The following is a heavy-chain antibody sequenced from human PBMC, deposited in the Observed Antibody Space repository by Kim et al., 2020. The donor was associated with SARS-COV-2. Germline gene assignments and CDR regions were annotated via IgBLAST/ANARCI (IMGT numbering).Heavy chain of an antibody. D-gene: IGHD3-9*01. CDR3: AGRHSYYDFLTGYFDY. CDR2: IVGNGDVANGENT. CDR1: GFTINGHV. V-gene: IGHV3-23*01. J-gene: IGHJ4*02. Sequence: GGSLRLSCAASGFTINGHVMSWVRQFPGKGLEWVSGIVGNGDVANGENTYYADSVKGRFTISRDTSKNMVYLQMKSLRVEDTAVYYCAGRHSYYDFLTGYFDYWGQGTLVTVSS.